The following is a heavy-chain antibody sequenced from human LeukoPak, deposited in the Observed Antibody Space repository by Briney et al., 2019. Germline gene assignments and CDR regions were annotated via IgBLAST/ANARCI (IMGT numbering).Heavy chain of an antibody. CDR2: ISAYNGNT. Sequence: ASVKVSCKASGYTFTSYGISWVRQAPGQGLERMGWISAYNGNTNSAQKFQGRVTMTTDTSTTTAYMELRSLRSDDTAVYYCARDGVRWELPSSFDIWGQGTMVTVSS. J-gene: IGHJ3*02. CDR3: ARDGVRWELPSSFDI. D-gene: IGHD1-26*01. CDR1: GYTFTSYG. V-gene: IGHV1-18*01.